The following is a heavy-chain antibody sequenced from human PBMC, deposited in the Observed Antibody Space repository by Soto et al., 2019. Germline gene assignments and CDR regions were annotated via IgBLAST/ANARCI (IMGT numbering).Heavy chain of an antibody. CDR2: IYYSGST. J-gene: IGHJ3*02. Sequence: PSETLSLTCTVSGGSISSYYWSWIRQPPGRGLEWIGYIYYSGSTNYNPSLKSRVTISVDTSKNQFSLKLRSVTAADTAVYYCARARFTPLPDIWGQGTMVTVSS. D-gene: IGHD2-15*01. V-gene: IGHV4-59*01. CDR3: ARARFTPLPDI. CDR1: GGSISSYY.